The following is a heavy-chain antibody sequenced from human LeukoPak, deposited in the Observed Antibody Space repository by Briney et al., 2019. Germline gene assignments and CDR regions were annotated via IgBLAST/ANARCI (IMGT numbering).Heavy chain of an antibody. CDR1: GASITDVGHY. Sequence: SETLSLTCSVAGASITDVGHYWTWIRQHPEKGLELIGYYYYRGSTYYSPSIKSRVTISVATSKNQFSLKLTSVTAADTAVYYCARGGLYSTWYSLDPWGQGTLVTVSS. CDR2: YYYRGST. V-gene: IGHV4-31*03. CDR3: ARGGLYSTWYSLDP. D-gene: IGHD6-13*01. J-gene: IGHJ5*02.